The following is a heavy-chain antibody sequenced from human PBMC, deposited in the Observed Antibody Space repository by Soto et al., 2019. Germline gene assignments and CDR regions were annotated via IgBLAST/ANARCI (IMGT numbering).Heavy chain of an antibody. V-gene: IGHV4-59*01. CDR2: IYYSGGT. J-gene: IGHJ6*02. CDR1: GGSISSYY. Sequence: SETLSLTCTGSGGSISSYYLSWIRQPPGKGLEWIGYIYYSGGTNYNPSLKRRVTISLDTSKNQFSLMLSSVTAADTAVYYCARHLLWFGEFNYGMDVWGQGNTVNVSS. D-gene: IGHD3-10*01. CDR3: ARHLLWFGEFNYGMDV.